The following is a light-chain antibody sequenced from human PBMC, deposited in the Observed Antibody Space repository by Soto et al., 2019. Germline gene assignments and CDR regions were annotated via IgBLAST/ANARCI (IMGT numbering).Light chain of an antibody. Sequence: SYELTQPPSVSVAPGQTARITCGESNIGSKSVHWYQQKPGQAPVLVVSHDSDRPSGIPERFSGSNSGNTATLTISRVDAGDEADYYCQTWGTGIHVFGTGTKVTVL. CDR1: NIGSKS. CDR3: QTWGTGIHV. CDR2: HDS. V-gene: IGLV3-21*02. J-gene: IGLJ1*01.